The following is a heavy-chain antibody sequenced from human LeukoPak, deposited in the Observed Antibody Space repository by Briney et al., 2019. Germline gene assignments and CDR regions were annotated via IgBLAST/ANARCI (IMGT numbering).Heavy chain of an antibody. CDR1: GYTFTGYY. V-gene: IGHV1-2*02. D-gene: IGHD1-26*01. CDR2: INPNSGGT. Sequence: GASVKVSCKASGYTFTGYYMHWVRQAPGQGLEWMGWINPNSGGTNYAQKFQGRVTMTRDTSISTAYMELRSLRSDDTAVYYCASSLVVGATNDAFDIWGQGTMVTVSS. CDR3: ASSLVVGATNDAFDI. J-gene: IGHJ3*02.